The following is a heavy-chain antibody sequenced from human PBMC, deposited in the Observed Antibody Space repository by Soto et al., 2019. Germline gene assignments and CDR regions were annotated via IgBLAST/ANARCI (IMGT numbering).Heavy chain of an antibody. V-gene: IGHV1-3*05. CDR3: ARSIVVVTALDY. CDR2: INDGNGNT. D-gene: IGHD2-21*02. CDR1: GYTFTSYA. Sequence: QDQLVQSGAEEKKPGASVKVSCKASGYTFTSYAMHWVRQAPGQRLEWMGWINDGNGNTKYSQKFQGRVTITRDTSASTAYMELSSLRSEDTAVYYCARSIVVVTALDYWGQGTLVTVSS. J-gene: IGHJ4*02.